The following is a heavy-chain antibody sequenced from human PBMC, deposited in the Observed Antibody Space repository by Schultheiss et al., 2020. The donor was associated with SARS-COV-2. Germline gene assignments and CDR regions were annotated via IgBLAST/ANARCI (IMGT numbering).Heavy chain of an antibody. D-gene: IGHD5-12*01. CDR3: ARDSFGVVATIAQFIDY. J-gene: IGHJ4*02. V-gene: IGHV3-21*01. Sequence: GGSLRLSCAASGFTFSSYIMNWVRQAPGKGLEWVSSISSSSSYIYYADSVKGRFTISRDNSKNTLYLQMNSLRAEDTAVYYCARDSFGVVATIAQFIDYWGQGTLVTVSS. CDR2: ISSSSSYI. CDR1: GFTFSSYI.